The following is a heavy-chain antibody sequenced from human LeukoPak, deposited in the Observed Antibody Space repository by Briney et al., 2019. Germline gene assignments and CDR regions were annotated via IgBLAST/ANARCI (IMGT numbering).Heavy chain of an antibody. J-gene: IGHJ6*03. Sequence: GGSLRLSCAASGFTFSDYYMSWIRQAPGKGLEWVSYISSSGSAIYYADSVKGRFTISRDNAKNSLYLQMNSLRAEDTAVYYCARMDWSDYRDYYYMDVWGKGTTVTVSS. CDR2: ISSSGSAI. CDR3: ARMDWSDYRDYYYMDV. V-gene: IGHV3-11*04. CDR1: GFTFSDYY. D-gene: IGHD3-3*01.